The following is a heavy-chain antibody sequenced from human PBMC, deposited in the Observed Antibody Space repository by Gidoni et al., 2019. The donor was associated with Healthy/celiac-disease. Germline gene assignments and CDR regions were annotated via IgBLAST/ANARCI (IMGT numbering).Heavy chain of an antibody. J-gene: IGHJ6*02. CDR1: GFTVSSNY. CDR2: IYSGGST. CDR3: AREQNYYDSSGFLDYYYYGMDV. V-gene: IGHV3-53*01. D-gene: IGHD3-22*01. Sequence: EVQLVESGGGLIQPGGSLRLSCAASGFTVSSNYMSWVRQAPGKGLEWVSVIYSGGSTYYADSVKGRFTISRDNSKNTLYLQMNSLRAEDTAVYYCAREQNYYDSSGFLDYYYYGMDVWGQGTTVTVSS.